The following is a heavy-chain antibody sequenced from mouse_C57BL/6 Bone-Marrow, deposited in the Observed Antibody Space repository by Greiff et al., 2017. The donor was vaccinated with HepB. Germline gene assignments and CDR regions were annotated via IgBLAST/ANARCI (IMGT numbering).Heavy chain of an antibody. CDR3: ARHGRYFDV. J-gene: IGHJ1*03. CDR1: GFTFSSYG. Sequence: VQLKESGGDLVKPGGSLKLSCAASGFTFSSYGMSWVRQTPDKRLEWVATISSGGSYTYYPDSVKGRFTISRDNAKNTLYLQMSSLKSEDTAMYYCARHGRYFDVWGTGTTVTVSS. CDR2: ISSGGSYT. V-gene: IGHV5-6*01.